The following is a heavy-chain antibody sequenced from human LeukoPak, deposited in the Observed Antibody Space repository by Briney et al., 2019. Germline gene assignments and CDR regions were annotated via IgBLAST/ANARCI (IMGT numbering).Heavy chain of an antibody. D-gene: IGHD6-13*01. J-gene: IGHJ6*03. V-gene: IGHV4-34*01. CDR1: GGSFSGYY. CDR3: ARGRGMYSSSSHTYYYYYMDV. Sequence: SETLSLTCAVYGGSFSGYYWSWIRQPPGKGLEWIGEINHSGSTNYNPSLKSRVTISVDTSKNQFSLKLSSVTAADTAVYYSARGRGMYSSSSHTYYYYYMDVWGKGTTVTVSS. CDR2: INHSGST.